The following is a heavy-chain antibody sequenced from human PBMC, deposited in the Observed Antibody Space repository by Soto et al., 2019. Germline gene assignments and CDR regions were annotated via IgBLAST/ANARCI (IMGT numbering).Heavy chain of an antibody. CDR2: MNPNSGNT. D-gene: IGHD2-21*02. J-gene: IGHJ6*02. Sequence: QVQLVQSGAEVKKPGASVKVSCKASGYTFTSYDINWVRQATGQGLEWMGWMNPNSGNTGYAQKFQGGVTMTRNTSISTAYMELSSLRSEATAVYYCASTAGGNSVMGYYYGMDVWGQGTTVTVSS. CDR3: ASTAGGNSVMGYYYGMDV. V-gene: IGHV1-8*01. CDR1: GYTFTSYD.